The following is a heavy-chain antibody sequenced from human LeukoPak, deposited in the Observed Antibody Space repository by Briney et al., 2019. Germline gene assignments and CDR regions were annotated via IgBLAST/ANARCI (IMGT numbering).Heavy chain of an antibody. CDR3: ARYCSGCSCYVDAFDI. Sequence: GGSLRLSCAASGFTFSSYSMNWVRQAPGKGLEWVSSISSSSSYIYYADSVKGRFTISRDNAKNSLYLQMNSLRAEDTAVYYCARYCSGCSCYVDAFDIWGQGTMVTVSS. CDR1: GFTFSSYS. CDR2: ISSSSSYI. D-gene: IGHD2-15*01. J-gene: IGHJ3*02. V-gene: IGHV3-21*01.